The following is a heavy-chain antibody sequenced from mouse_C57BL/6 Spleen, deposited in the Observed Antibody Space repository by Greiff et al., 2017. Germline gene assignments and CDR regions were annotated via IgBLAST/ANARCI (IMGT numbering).Heavy chain of an antibody. Sequence: EVQLQQSGPELVKPGASVKISCKASGYTFTDYYMNWVKQSHGKSLEWIGEILPGSGSTNYNEKFKGKATFTADTSSNTAYMQLSSLTTEDSAIYYCAREGYCYGSRDYWGQGTTLTVSS. J-gene: IGHJ2*01. V-gene: IGHV1-26*01. CDR1: GYTFTDYY. CDR3: AREGYCYGSRDY. CDR2: ILPGSGST. D-gene: IGHD1-1*01.